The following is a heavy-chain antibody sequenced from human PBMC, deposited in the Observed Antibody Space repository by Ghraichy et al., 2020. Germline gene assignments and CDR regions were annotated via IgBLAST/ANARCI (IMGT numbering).Heavy chain of an antibody. V-gene: IGHV1-69*13. Sequence: SVKVSCKASGGTFSSYAISWVRQAPGQGLEWMGGIIPIFGTANYAQKFQGRVTITADESTSTAYMELSSLRSEDTAVYYCARGAVAGTNNWFDPWGQGTLVTVSS. CDR1: GGTFSSYA. J-gene: IGHJ5*02. D-gene: IGHD6-19*01. CDR3: ARGAVAGTNNWFDP. CDR2: IIPIFGTA.